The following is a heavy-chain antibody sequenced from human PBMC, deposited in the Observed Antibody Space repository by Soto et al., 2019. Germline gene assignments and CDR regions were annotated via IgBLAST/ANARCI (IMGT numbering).Heavy chain of an antibody. CDR1: GFAFSTFD. V-gene: IGHV3-13*01. CDR3: ARGRSFSYDSTPPPMFDP. D-gene: IGHD3-10*01. Sequence: GASLRLSCAGSGFAFSTFDIHWVRQAPGKGLEWVSGIGTLSDTFYAASVQGRFTISRQNAKNSVYLQMNSLRAGDTAFYYCARGRSFSYDSTPPPMFDPWGQGTLVTVSS. J-gene: IGHJ5*02. CDR2: IGTLSDT.